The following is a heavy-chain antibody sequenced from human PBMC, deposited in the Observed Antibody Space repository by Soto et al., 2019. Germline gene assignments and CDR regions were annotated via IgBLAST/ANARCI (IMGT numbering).Heavy chain of an antibody. J-gene: IGHJ3*02. CDR2: IWYDGSNK. D-gene: IGHD5-18*01. V-gene: IGHV3-33*01. CDR3: ARGEIQLWLGFQGFDI. CDR1: GFTFSSYG. Sequence: PGGSLRLSCAASGFTFSSYGMHWVRQAPGKGLEWVAVIWYDGSNKYYADSVKGRFTISRDNSKNTLYLQMNSLRAEDAAVYYCARGEIQLWLGFQGFDIWGQGTMVTVSS.